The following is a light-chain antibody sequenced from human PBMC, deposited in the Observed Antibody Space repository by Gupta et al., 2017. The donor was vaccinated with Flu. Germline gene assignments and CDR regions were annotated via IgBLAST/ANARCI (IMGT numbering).Light chain of an antibody. CDR1: SSNIGNNY. V-gene: IGLV1-47*01. CDR3: AASDGNRSGLV. Sequence: QSVLTQPPSASGTPGQRVTVSRSGSSSNIGNNYVCWYHQLPGPAPNLLIYRINRRPSGVPDRFSGSKSGTSASLPIIGLRAEDEGDYYCAASDGNRSGLVFGGGTKVTVL. J-gene: IGLJ3*02. CDR2: RIN.